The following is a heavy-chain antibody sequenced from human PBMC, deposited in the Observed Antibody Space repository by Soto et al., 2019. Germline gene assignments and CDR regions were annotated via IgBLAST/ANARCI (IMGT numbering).Heavy chain of an antibody. D-gene: IGHD2-15*01. V-gene: IGHV4-59*01. J-gene: IGHJ4*01. CDR1: GGSMRNVY. Sequence: KTSETLFLTCTVSGGSMRNVYWSWIRQPPGKRLKWIGFIFHSGNAKYNPSLKSRVTISIDTSKSQFSLSLDSVTAADTAVYFCARAHAPTLPFDYWGLGTLVTVSS. CDR3: ARAHAPTLPFDY. CDR2: IFHSGNA.